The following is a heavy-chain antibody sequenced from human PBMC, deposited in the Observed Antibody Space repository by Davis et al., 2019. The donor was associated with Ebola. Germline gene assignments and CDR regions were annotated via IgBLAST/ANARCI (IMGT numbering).Heavy chain of an antibody. CDR2: IKQFGTEK. V-gene: IGHV3-7*01. D-gene: IGHD2-21*02. Sequence: ESLKISCEASGFSFTNFWMSWVRQIPGKGLEWVANIKQFGTEKDYVDSVKGRFTISRDNAKNSQYLQMNSLRAEDTAVYYCARGWVVTLYWGQGTLVTVSS. CDR3: ARGWVVTLY. CDR1: GFSFTNFW. J-gene: IGHJ4*02.